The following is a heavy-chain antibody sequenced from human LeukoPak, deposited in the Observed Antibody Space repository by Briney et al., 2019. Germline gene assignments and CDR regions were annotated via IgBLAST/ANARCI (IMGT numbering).Heavy chain of an antibody. J-gene: IGHJ4*02. Sequence: GGSLRLSCAASGFTFSSYGMHWVRQAPGKGLEWVAVISYDGSNKYYADSVKGRFTISRDNSKNTLYLQMNSLRAEDTAVYYCAKGGRRVTSYDYLDYWGQGTLVTVSS. D-gene: IGHD2-21*02. CDR3: AKGGRRVTSYDYLDY. CDR2: ISYDGSNK. CDR1: GFTFSSYG. V-gene: IGHV3-30*18.